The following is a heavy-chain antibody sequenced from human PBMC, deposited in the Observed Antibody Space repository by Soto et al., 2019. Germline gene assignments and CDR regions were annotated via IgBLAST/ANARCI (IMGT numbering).Heavy chain of an antibody. D-gene: IGHD3-22*01. CDR3: AKPFQRTGYHYDIWYFDL. CDR2: ISHDGDTI. J-gene: IGHJ2*01. V-gene: IGHV3-30*18. CDR1: GFTFSSYG. Sequence: QVQLVESGGGVVQPGRSLRLSCADSGFTFSSYGIHWVRQAPDKGLEWVAVISHDGDTIYYADSVRGRFTISRDNSKNTLYLQMNSLGLGDTAVYYCAKPFQRTGYHYDIWYFDLWGRGTLVTVSS.